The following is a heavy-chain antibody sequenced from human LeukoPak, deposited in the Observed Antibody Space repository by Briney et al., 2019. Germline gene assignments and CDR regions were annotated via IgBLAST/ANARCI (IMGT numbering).Heavy chain of an antibody. D-gene: IGHD4-17*01. CDR3: ARSSTYGDYVSTDAFDI. Sequence: GESLKISCKGSGYSFTSYWISWVRQMPGKGLEWMGRIDPSDSYTNYSPSFQGHVTISADKSISTAYLRWSSLKASDTAMYYCARSSTYGDYVSTDAFDIWGQGTMVTVSS. CDR2: IDPSDSYT. J-gene: IGHJ3*02. V-gene: IGHV5-10-1*01. CDR1: GYSFTSYW.